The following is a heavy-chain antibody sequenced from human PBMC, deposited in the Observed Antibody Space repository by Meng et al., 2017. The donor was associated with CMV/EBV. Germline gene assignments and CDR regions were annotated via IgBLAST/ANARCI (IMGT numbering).Heavy chain of an antibody. CDR1: GYTFTSYG. D-gene: IGHD4-17*01. CDR3: ARHYGDYFRNWFDP. J-gene: IGHJ5*02. CDR2: ISAYNGNT. V-gene: IGHV1-18*01. Sequence: APVKVSCKASGYTFTSYGISWVRQAPGQGLEWMGWISAYNGNTNYAQKLQGRVTMTTDTSTSTAYMGLRSLRSDDTAVYYCARHYGDYFRNWFDPWGQGTLVTVSS.